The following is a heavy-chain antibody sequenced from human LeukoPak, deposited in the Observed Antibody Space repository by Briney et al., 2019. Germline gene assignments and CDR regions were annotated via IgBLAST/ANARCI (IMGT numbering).Heavy chain of an antibody. CDR3: AREGLPYYESSGSYVWFDP. Sequence: PGGSQRLSCAASGFTFSDYWMHWVRQVPGKGLVWFSRINSDGTSTVYADSVKGRFTMSRNNAKNMLYLEMDSLRAEDTAVYFCAREGLPYYESSGSYVWFDPWGQGTLVTVSS. V-gene: IGHV3-74*01. CDR1: GFTFSDYW. J-gene: IGHJ5*02. D-gene: IGHD3-22*01. CDR2: INSDGTST.